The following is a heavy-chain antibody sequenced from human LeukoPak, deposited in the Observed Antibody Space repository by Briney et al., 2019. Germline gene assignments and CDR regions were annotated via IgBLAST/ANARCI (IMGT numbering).Heavy chain of an antibody. CDR2: IYYSGST. V-gene: IGHV4-39*01. D-gene: IGHD3-22*01. J-gene: IGHJ4*02. CDR1: GGSISSSSYY. Sequence: PSETLSLTCTVSGGSISSSSYYWGWIRQPPGKGLEWIGSIYYSGSTYYNPSLKSRVTISVDTSKNQFSLKLSSVTAADTAVYYCARHYYDSSGYYYDPSDLYFDYWGQGTLVTVSS. CDR3: ARHYYDSSGYYYDPSDLYFDY.